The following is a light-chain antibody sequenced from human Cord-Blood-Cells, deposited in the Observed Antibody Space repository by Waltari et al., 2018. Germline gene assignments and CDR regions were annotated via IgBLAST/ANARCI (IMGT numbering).Light chain of an antibody. Sequence: DIQMTQSPSSLFASVGDRVNITCRASQSISSYLNWYQQKPGKAPKLLIYAASSLQSGVPSRFSGSGSGTDFTLTISRLQPEDFATYYCQQSYSTPYTFGQGTKLEIK. J-gene: IGKJ2*01. CDR2: AAS. CDR1: QSISSY. CDR3: QQSYSTPYT. V-gene: IGKV1-39*01.